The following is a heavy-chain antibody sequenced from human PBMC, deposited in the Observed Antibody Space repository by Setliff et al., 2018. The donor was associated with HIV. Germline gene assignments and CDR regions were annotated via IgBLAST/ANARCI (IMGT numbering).Heavy chain of an antibody. D-gene: IGHD2-8*01. CDR2: VYYTGST. CDR1: DGSISRTSYY. Sequence: SETLSLTCTVSDGSISRTSYYWGWIRQPPGRGLEWIGSVYYTGSTNYNPSLKSRVTISVDTSKNQFSLKLSSVTAADTAVYYCARLRAPDGYYMDVWGKGTTVTVSS. CDR3: ARLRAPDGYYMDV. J-gene: IGHJ6*03. V-gene: IGHV4-39*07.